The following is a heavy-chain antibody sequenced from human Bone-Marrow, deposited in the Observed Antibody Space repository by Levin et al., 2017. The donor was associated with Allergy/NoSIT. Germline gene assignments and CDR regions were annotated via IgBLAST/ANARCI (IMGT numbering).Heavy chain of an antibody. CDR2: IRSKGYGGTT. V-gene: IGHV3-49*04. D-gene: IGHD3-3*01. J-gene: IGHJ6*02. Sequence: TGGSLRLSCTTFGFSFGDHAISWVRQAPGKGLEWVGFIRSKGYGGTTEFAASVKGRFSISRDDSTGIAYLQMNSLKTEDTAVYYCTRGPRLEWFRAGMDGWGQGTTVTVSS. CDR1: GFSFGDHA. CDR3: TRGPRLEWFRAGMDG.